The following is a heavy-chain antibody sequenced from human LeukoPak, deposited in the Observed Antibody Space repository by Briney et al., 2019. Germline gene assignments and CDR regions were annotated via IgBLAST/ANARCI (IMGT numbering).Heavy chain of an antibody. J-gene: IGHJ6*03. V-gene: IGHV3-21*01. CDR3: ARKMRIQPRGYYSYYYYMAV. Sequence: GGSLRLSCAASGFTFSSYSMNWVRQAPGKGLEWVSSISGSSSYIYYADSAKGRFTISRDNAKNSLYLQMNSLRAEDTAVYYCARKMRIQPRGYYSYYYYMAVWGKGTTVTISS. CDR1: GFTFSSYS. D-gene: IGHD5-18*01. CDR2: ISGSSSYI.